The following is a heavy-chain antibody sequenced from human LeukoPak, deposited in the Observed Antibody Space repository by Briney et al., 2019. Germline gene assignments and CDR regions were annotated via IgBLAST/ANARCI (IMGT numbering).Heavy chain of an antibody. J-gene: IGHJ6*02. CDR1: GYTFTSYG. CDR3: ARVGLVRYYNVYYYYGMDV. D-gene: IGHD3-10*01. V-gene: IGHV1-18*01. CDR2: ISAYNGNT. Sequence: ASVKVSCKASGYTFTSYGISWVRQAPGQGLEWMGWISAYNGNTNYAQKLQGRVTMTTDTSTSTAYMELRSLRSDDTAVYYCARVGLVRYYNVYYYYGMDVWGQGTLVTVSS.